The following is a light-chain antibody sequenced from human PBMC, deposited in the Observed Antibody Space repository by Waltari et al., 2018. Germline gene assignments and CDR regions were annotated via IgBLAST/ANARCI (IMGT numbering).Light chain of an antibody. CDR3: QQYFDSPLT. Sequence: DIVMTQSPDSLAVSLGERATINCKSSKSLFYIGDTKNHVACDQENTGQPPKLLIYWASSRESGVPDRFSGSGSGTDFSLTISSLQAEDVAVYYCQQYFDSPLTFGGGTKVEIK. CDR2: WAS. V-gene: IGKV4-1*01. J-gene: IGKJ4*01. CDR1: KSLFYIGDTKNH.